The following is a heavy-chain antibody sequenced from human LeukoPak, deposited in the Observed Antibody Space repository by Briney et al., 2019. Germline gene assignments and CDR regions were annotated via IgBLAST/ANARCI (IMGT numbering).Heavy chain of an antibody. J-gene: IGHJ5*02. V-gene: IGHV1-69*04. CDR2: IIPILGIA. Sequence: ASVKVSCKASGGIFSSYAISWVRQAPGQGLEWMGRIIPILGIANYAQKFQGRVTITADKSTSTAYMDLSSLRAEDTAVYYCVLWTGEAARGHNWFDPWGQGTLVTVSS. CDR1: GGIFSSYA. D-gene: IGHD6-6*01. CDR3: VLWTGEAARGHNWFDP.